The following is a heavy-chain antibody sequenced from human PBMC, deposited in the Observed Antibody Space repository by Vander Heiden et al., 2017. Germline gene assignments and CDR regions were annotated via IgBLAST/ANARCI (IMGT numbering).Heavy chain of an antibody. CDR2: IWYDGSNK. J-gene: IGHJ5*02. V-gene: IGHV3-33*01. CDR1: GFTFSSYG. Sequence: QVQLVESGGGVVQPGRSLGLSCAASGFTFSSYGMHWVRQAPGKGREWVAVIWYDGSNKYYADPVKGRFTISRDNSKNTLYLQMNSLRAEDTAVYYCARGDWFDPWGQGTLVTVSS. CDR3: ARGDWFDP. D-gene: IGHD3-16*01.